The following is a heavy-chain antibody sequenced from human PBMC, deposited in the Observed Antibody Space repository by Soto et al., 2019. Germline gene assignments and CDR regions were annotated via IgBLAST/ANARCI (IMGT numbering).Heavy chain of an antibody. Sequence: SETLSLTCTVSGGPISSGGYYWNWIRQHPGKGLEWIGYIFYSGSTYYNPSLKSRVTISVDMSKNQFSLRLSSVTAADTAVYYCAREPGGTKWFDPWGQGTLVTVSS. CDR1: GGPISSGGYY. D-gene: IGHD3-16*01. V-gene: IGHV4-31*03. J-gene: IGHJ5*02. CDR2: IFYSGST. CDR3: AREPGGTKWFDP.